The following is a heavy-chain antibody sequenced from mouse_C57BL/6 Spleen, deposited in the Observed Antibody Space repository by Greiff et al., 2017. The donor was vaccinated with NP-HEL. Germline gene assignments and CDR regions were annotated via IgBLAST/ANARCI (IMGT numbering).Heavy chain of an antibody. Sequence: AQLQQSGTVLARPGASVKMSCKTSGYTFTSYWMHWVKQRPGQGLEWIGAIYPGNSDTSYNQKFKGKAKLTAVTSASTAYMELSSLTNEDSAVYYCTRMDYGGRYAMDYWGQGTSVTVSS. D-gene: IGHD1-1*02. V-gene: IGHV1-5*01. J-gene: IGHJ4*01. CDR1: GYTFTSYW. CDR3: TRMDYGGRYAMDY. CDR2: IYPGNSDT.